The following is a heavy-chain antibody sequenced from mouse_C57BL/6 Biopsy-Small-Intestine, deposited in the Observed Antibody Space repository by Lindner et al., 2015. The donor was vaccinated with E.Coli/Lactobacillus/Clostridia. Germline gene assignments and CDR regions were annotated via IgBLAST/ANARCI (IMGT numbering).Heavy chain of an antibody. CDR1: GYTFTEYN. CDR3: ARHEEGIYYGSFYFDY. CDR2: LYPGSGSV. D-gene: IGHD2-1*01. Sequence: VQLQESGVELVKPGASVKLSCKASGYTFTEYNIYWVKQRSGQGLEWIGWLYPGSGSVMYNEKFKDKATLTADKSSSTVYMELNRLTSEDSAVYFCARHEEGIYYGSFYFDYWGQGTTLTVSS. J-gene: IGHJ2*01. V-gene: IGHV1-62-2*01.